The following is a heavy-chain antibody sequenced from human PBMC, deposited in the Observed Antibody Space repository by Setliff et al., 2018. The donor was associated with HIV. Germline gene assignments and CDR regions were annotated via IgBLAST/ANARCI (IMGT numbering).Heavy chain of an antibody. CDR3: ARSGRETTLYGLYGVHYFDY. CDR2: INPSGGST. CDR1: GYTFPSYY. J-gene: IGHJ4*02. V-gene: IGHV1-46*01. Sequence: ASVKVSCKASGYTFPSYYMHWVRQAPGQGLEWMGVINPSGGSTSYAQKFQGRVTMTRDTSTSKVYMEVSSLRSEDTAVYYCARSGRETTLYGLYGVHYFDYWGQGTLVTVSS. D-gene: IGHD4-17*01.